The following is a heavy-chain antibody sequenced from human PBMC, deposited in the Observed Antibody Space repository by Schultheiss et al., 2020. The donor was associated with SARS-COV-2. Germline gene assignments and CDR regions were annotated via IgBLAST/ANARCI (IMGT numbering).Heavy chain of an antibody. Sequence: GGSLRLSCAASGFTFSSSCMTWVRQAPGKGLEWVANIKQDGSEKYYVDSVKGRFTISRDNAKNTLYLQMNSLRAEDTAVYYCAKGWGPGGHYGMDVWGQGTTVTVSS. J-gene: IGHJ6*02. CDR2: IKQDGSEK. CDR1: GFTFSSSC. CDR3: AKGWGPGGHYGMDV. D-gene: IGHD2-8*02. V-gene: IGHV3-7*03.